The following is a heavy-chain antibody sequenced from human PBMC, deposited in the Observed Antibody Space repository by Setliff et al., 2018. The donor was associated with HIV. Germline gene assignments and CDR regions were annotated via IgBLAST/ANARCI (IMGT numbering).Heavy chain of an antibody. CDR1: GGSISIYY. D-gene: IGHD1-26*01. CDR3: ARDREVGAPYYYYGMDV. J-gene: IGHJ6*02. Sequence: PSETLSLTCTVSGGSISIYYWSWIRQPPGKGLEWIGYIYYSGSTNYNPSLKSRVTISVDTSKNQFSLKLSSVTAADTAVYYCARDREVGAPYYYYGMDVWGQGTTVTVSS. CDR2: IYYSGST. V-gene: IGHV4-59*01.